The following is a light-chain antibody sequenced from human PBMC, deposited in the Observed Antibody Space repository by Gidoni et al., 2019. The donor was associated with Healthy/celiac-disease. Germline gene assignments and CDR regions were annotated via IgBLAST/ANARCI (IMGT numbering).Light chain of an antibody. V-gene: IGLV2-14*01. CDR2: DVS. J-gene: IGLJ3*02. CDR1: SSAVGGDNY. Sequence: QPALTQPASVSGSPGQSITISCTGTSSAVGGDNYVSWYQQHPGKAPKLMMYDVSNRPSGVSNRFSGSKSGNTASLTISGLQAEDEADYYCSSYTSSSTRVFGGGTKLTVL. CDR3: SSYTSSSTRV.